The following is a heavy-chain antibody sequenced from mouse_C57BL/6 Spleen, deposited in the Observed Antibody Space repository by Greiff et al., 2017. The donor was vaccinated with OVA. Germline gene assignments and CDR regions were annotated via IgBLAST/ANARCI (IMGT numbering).Heavy chain of an antibody. D-gene: IGHD3-2*02. CDR3: ARTAQATGAWFAY. V-gene: IGHV1-76*01. Sequence: VQLQESGAELVRPGASVKLSCKASGYTFTDYYINWVKQRPGQGLEWIARIYPGSGNTYYNEKFKGKATLTAEKASSTAYMQLSSLTSEDSAVYFCARTAQATGAWFAYWGQVTLVTVSA. J-gene: IGHJ3*01. CDR2: IYPGSGNT. CDR1: GYTFTDYY.